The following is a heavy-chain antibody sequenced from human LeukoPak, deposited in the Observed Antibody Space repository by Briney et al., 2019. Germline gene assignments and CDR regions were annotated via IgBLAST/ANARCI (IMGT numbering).Heavy chain of an antibody. J-gene: IGHJ5*02. D-gene: IGHD6-13*01. CDR2: IIPIFGTA. CDR3: ATTSSSWEDWFDP. Sequence: SVKVSCKASGGTFSSYAISWVRRAPGQGLEWMGGIIPIFGTANYAQKFQGRVTITADKSTSTAYMELSSLRSEDTAVYYCATTSSSWEDWFDPWGQGTLVTVSS. V-gene: IGHV1-69*06. CDR1: GGTFSSYA.